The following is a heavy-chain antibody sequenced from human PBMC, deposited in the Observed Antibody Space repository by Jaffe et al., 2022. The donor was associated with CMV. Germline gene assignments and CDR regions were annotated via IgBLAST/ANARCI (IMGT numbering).Heavy chain of an antibody. J-gene: IGHJ3*02. CDR1: GFTFSNAW. CDR3: TTDFWGRYYDSSGYGGGEIDI. Sequence: EVQLVESGGGLVKPGGSLRLSCAASGFTFSNAWMSWVRQAPGKGLEWVGRIKSKTDGGTTDYAAPVKGRFTISRDDSKNTLYLQMNSLKTEDTAVYYCTTDFWGRYYDSSGYGGGEIDIWGQGTMVTVSS. CDR2: IKSKTDGGTT. V-gene: IGHV3-15*01. D-gene: IGHD3-22*01.